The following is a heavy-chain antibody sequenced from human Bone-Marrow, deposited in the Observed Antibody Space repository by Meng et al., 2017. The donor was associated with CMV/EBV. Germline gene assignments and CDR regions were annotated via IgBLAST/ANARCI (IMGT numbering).Heavy chain of an antibody. D-gene: IGHD2-2*01. CDR3: AREVVVVPAAIGWFDP. V-gene: IGHV3-30*04. J-gene: IGHJ5*02. Sequence: GESLKISCPASGFPFRGYGMHWGRQAPGKGLEWVTLMSSDGGNRYSADSVKGRFTISRDNSKNTLYLQMNSLRAEDTAVYYCAREVVVVPAAIGWFDPWGQGTLVTVSS. CDR2: MSSDGGNR. CDR1: GFPFRGYG.